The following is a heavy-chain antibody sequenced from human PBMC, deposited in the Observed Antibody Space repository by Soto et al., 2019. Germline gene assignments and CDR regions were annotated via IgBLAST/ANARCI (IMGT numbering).Heavy chain of an antibody. D-gene: IGHD6-6*01. CDR1: GFTFSSYS. Sequence: GGSLRLSCAASGFTFSSYSMNWVRQAPGKGLEWVSSISSSSSYIYYADSVKGRFTISRDNAKNSLYLQMNSLRAEDTAVYYCASGGSSSSFPHYWGQGTLVTVSS. J-gene: IGHJ4*02. V-gene: IGHV3-21*01. CDR3: ASGGSSSSFPHY. CDR2: ISSSSSYI.